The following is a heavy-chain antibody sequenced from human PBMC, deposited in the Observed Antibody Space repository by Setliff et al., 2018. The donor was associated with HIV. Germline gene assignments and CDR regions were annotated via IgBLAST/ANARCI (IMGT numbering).Heavy chain of an antibody. V-gene: IGHV4-59*01. CDR3: ARATTTPIAGMLAPPPDY. Sequence: PSETLSLTCTVSGASIPGYYWSWIRQPPGKGLEWIGYIYYSGSTNYNPSLKSRVTLSVDTSKNQFSLKLSSVTAADTAVYYCARATTTPIAGMLAPPPDYWGQGTLVTVSS. D-gene: IGHD6-13*01. J-gene: IGHJ4*02. CDR2: IYYSGST. CDR1: GASIPGYY.